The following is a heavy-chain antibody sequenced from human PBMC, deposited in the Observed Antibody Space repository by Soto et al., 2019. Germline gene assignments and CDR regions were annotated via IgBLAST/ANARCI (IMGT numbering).Heavy chain of an antibody. D-gene: IGHD3-22*01. V-gene: IGHV3-30-3*01. CDR2: ISYDGSNK. CDR1: GFTFSSYA. Sequence: QVQLVESGGGVVQPGGSLRLSCAASGFTFSSYAMYWVRQAPGKGLEWVAVISYDGSNKYYADSVKGRFTISRDNSKNTLFLQMNSLRAEDTAVYYCARGDYDSSGYSDPIDYWGQGTLVTVSS. J-gene: IGHJ4*02. CDR3: ARGDYDSSGYSDPIDY.